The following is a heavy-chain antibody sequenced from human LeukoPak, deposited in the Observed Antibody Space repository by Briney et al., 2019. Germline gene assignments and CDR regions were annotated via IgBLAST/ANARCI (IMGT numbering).Heavy chain of an antibody. CDR1: GGSISSGGYY. CDR2: IYYSGST. V-gene: IGHV4-61*08. CDR3: ARWGATHFMGTPDDAFDI. D-gene: IGHD1-14*01. Sequence: SETLSLTCTVSGGSISSGGYYWSWIRQHPGKGLEWIGYIYYSGSTNYNPSLKSRVTISVDTSKNQFSLKLSSVTAADTAVYYCARWGATHFMGTPDDAFDIWGQGTMVTVSS. J-gene: IGHJ3*02.